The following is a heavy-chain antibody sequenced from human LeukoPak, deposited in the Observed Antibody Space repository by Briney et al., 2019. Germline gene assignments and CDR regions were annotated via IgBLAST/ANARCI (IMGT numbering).Heavy chain of an antibody. D-gene: IGHD3-9*01. CDR1: GGSISSSSYY. CDR3: ARHRIARYYDILTGAFDI. CDR2: IYYSGST. J-gene: IGHJ3*02. Sequence: SETLSLTCTVSGGSISSSSYYWGWIRQPPGKGLEWIGSIYYSGSTYYNPSLKSRVTISVDTSKNQFSLKLSSVTAADTAVYYCARHRIARYYDILTGAFDIWGQGTMVIVSS. V-gene: IGHV4-39*01.